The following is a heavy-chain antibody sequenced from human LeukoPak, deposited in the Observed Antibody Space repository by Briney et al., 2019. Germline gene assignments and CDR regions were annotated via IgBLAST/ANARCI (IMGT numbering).Heavy chain of an antibody. CDR2: ISGSGNSI. CDR1: GFAFSDYY. D-gene: IGHD6-19*01. J-gene: IGHJ4*02. Sequence: GGSLSLSCAGSGFAFSDYYMTWLRQAPGRGREFISYISGSGNSIVYADSVKGRFTISRDNAKNSLYLQMNSLRDEDTAVYYCAREPRLAVYWGQGTLVTVSS. V-gene: IGHV3-11*01. CDR3: AREPRLAVY.